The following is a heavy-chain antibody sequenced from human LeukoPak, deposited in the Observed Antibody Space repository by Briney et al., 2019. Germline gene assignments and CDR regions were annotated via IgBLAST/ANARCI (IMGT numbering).Heavy chain of an antibody. J-gene: IGHJ4*02. V-gene: IGHV3-21*01. D-gene: IGHD3-16*02. CDR1: GFTFSSYS. Sequence: KTGGSLRLSCAASGFTFSSYSMNWVRQAPGKGLEWVSSISSSSSYIYYADSVKGRFTISRDNAKNSLYLQMNSLRAEDTAVYYCARSYRGETYYDYVWGSYLVSSNDYWGQGTLVTVSS. CDR3: ARSYRGETYYDYVWGSYLVSSNDY. CDR2: ISSSSSYI.